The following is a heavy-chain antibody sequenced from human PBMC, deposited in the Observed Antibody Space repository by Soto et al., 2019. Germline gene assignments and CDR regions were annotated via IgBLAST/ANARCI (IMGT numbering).Heavy chain of an antibody. D-gene: IGHD6-19*01. CDR3: VRTIAVTGDVDY. CDR2: IYRDGST. V-gene: IGHV3-66*01. J-gene: IGHJ4*02. CDR1: GFTVSANY. Sequence: GGSLRLSCAASGFTVSANYMSWVRQTPGKGLEWVSVIYRDGSTYYADSVKGRFTISRDNSKNTLYLQMNSLTAEDTAVYYCVRTIAVTGDVDYWGQGTLVTVSS.